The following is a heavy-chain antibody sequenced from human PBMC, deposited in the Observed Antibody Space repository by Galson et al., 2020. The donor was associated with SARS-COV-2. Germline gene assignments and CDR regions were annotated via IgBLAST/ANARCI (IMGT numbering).Heavy chain of an antibody. CDR1: GFTFSSYA. CDR3: ASTDSGSYWGGIDY. J-gene: IGHJ4*02. D-gene: IGHD1-26*01. CDR2: ISYDGSNK. V-gene: IGHV3-30*04. Sequence: GGSLRLSCEASGFTFSSYAMHWVRQAPGKGLEWVAVISYDGSNKYYADSVKGRFTISRDNSKNTLYLQMNSLRAEDTAVYYCASTDSGSYWGGIDYWGQGTLVTVSS.